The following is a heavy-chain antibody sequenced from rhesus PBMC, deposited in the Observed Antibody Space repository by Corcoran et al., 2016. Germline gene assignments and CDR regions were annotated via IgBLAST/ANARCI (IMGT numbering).Heavy chain of an antibody. CDR1: GFTFSSYG. CDR3: TRCSDYGSRQYYFDY. D-gene: IGHD4-29*01. J-gene: IGHJ4*01. CDR2: MCSASSYV. V-gene: IGHV3S16*01. Sequence: EVQLVESGGGLVQPGGSLRLSCAASGFTFSSYGMSWVRQAPGKGLEWVSSMCSASSYVNYADSVKGRFTISRDNTKNSLSLQMNSLRAEDTAVYYCTRCSDYGSRQYYFDYWGQGVLVTVSS.